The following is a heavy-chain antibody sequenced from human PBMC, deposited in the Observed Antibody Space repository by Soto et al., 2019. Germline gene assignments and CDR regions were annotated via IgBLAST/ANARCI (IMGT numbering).Heavy chain of an antibody. CDR1: GGTFSSYT. CDR2: IIPILGIA. D-gene: IGHD2-15*01. J-gene: IGHJ5*02. CDR3: ARDPHCSGGSCYFSWFDP. V-gene: IGHV1-69*04. Sequence: SVKVSCKASGGTFSSYTISWVRQAPGQGLEWMGRIIPILGIANYAQKFQGRVTITADKSTSTAYMELSSLRSEDMAVYYCARDPHCSGGSCYFSWFDPWGQGTLVTVSS.